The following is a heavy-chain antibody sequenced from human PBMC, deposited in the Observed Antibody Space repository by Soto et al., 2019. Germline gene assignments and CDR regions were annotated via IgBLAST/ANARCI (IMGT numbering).Heavy chain of an antibody. CDR2: IFYSENT. D-gene: IGHD6-13*01. V-gene: IGHV4-61*01. CDR3: ARGNGIASRPADY. Sequence: SETLSLTCTVSGDFVTSGSHYWSWIRQPPGKGLEYIGYIFYSENTSYHPSLKSRVTISVDTSKNQFSLKLSSVTAADTALYYCARGNGIASRPADYWGQGTLVTVSS. J-gene: IGHJ4*02. CDR1: GDFVTSGSHY.